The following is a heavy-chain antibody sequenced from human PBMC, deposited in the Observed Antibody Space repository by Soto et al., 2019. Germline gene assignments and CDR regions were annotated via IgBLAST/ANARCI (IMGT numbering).Heavy chain of an antibody. J-gene: IGHJ6*02. Sequence: QVQLVQSGAEVKKPGSSVKVSCKASGGTFSNYAFSWVRQAPGQGLEWMGGIVPIFGTTYYAQKFQGRVAIIADDSTTTAYLELSSLRSEDTAMYYCARVEAVAGIYNYHGLDVWGQGTAVSVSS. CDR2: IVPIFGTT. CDR3: ARVEAVAGIYNYHGLDV. V-gene: IGHV1-69*12. CDR1: GGTFSNYA. D-gene: IGHD6-19*01.